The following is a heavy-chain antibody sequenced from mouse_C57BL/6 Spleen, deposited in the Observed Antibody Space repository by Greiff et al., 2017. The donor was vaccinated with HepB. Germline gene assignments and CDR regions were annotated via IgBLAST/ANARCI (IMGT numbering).Heavy chain of an antibody. CDR1: GYTFTSYG. CDR3: AREGIYYDYDLYYFDY. Sequence: VQLVESGAELARPGASVKLSCKASGYTFTSYGISWVKQRTGQGLEWIGEIYPRSGNTYYNEKFKGKATLTADKSSSTAYMELRSLTSEDSAVYFCAREGIYYDYDLYYFDYWGQGTTLTVSS. D-gene: IGHD2-4*01. V-gene: IGHV1-81*01. J-gene: IGHJ2*01. CDR2: IYPRSGNT.